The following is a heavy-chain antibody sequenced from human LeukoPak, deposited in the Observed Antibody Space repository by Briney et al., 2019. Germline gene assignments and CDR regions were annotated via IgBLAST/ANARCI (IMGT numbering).Heavy chain of an antibody. J-gene: IGHJ4*02. CDR3: ARGEPSGSGPH. CDR2: ISTSSSTI. Sequence: GGSVRLSCAASGFTFSSYSMNWVRQAPGKGLEWVSYISTSSSTIYYADSVKGRFTISRDNAKNSLYLQMNSLRAEDTAVYYCARGEPSGSGPHWGQGTLVTVSS. D-gene: IGHD3-10*01. CDR1: GFTFSSYS. V-gene: IGHV3-48*01.